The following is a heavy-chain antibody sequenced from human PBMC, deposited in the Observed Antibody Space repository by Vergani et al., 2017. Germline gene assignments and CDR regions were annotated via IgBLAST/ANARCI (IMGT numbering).Heavy chain of an antibody. Sequence: QVQLVQSGAEVKKPGASVKVSCKASGYTFTGYYMHWVRQAPGXGLEWMGWINPNSGGTNYAQKFQGWVTMTRDTSISTAYMELSRLRSDDTAVYYCARALVATIGGYYYYYGMDVWGQGTTVTVSS. D-gene: IGHD5-12*01. V-gene: IGHV1-2*04. CDR3: ARALVATIGGYYYYYGMDV. CDR1: GYTFTGYY. CDR2: INPNSGGT. J-gene: IGHJ6*02.